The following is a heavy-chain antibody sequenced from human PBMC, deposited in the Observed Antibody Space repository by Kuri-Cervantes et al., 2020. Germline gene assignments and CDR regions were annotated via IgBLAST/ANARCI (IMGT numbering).Heavy chain of an antibody. CDR1: GFTLSSYS. D-gene: IGHD3-10*01. CDR3: ARGIYGSGSY. CDR2: ISSNSSYI. J-gene: IGHJ4*02. Sequence: GESLKIFCAASGFTLSSYSMNWVRQAPGKGLEWVSSISSNSSYIYYADSVKGRFTISRDNVKNSLYLQMNSLRADDTAVYYCARGIYGSGSYWGQGTLVTVSS. V-gene: IGHV3-21*01.